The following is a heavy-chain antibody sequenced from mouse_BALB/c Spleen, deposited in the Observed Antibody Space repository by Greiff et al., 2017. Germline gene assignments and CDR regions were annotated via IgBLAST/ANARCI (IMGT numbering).Heavy chain of an antibody. CDR1: GYTFTSYD. V-gene: IGHV1S56*01. CDR2: IYPGDGST. CDR3: ARGDGNYFDY. Sequence: QVQLQQSGAELVKPGALVKISCKASGYTFTSYDINWVKQRPGQGLEWIGWIYPGDGSTKYNEKFKGKATLTADKSSSTAYMQLSSLTSENSAVYFCARGDGNYFDYWGQGTTLTVSS. D-gene: IGHD2-1*01. J-gene: IGHJ2*01.